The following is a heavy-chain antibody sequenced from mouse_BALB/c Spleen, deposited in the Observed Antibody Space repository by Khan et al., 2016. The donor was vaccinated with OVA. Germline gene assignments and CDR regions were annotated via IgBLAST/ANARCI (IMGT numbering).Heavy chain of an antibody. V-gene: IGHV1S81*02. CDR3: ARSKKIGATYFDY. J-gene: IGHJ2*01. CDR1: GYSFTSYW. D-gene: IGHD1-1*01. Sequence: QVRLQQSGAELVQAGASVKMSCTASGYSFTSYWLPWVNQWLGQGLEWFAETNPTNGRTYSTEKFTSKATLTVNKSSSTAYMLRRRPTIEVSAGYYWARSKKIGATYFDYWGQGTTLTVSA. CDR2: TNPTNGRT.